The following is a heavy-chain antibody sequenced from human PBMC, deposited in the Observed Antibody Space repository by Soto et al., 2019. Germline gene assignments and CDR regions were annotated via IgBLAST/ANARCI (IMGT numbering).Heavy chain of an antibody. CDR2: ITWNSHSV. Sequence: EVQLVESGGGTVQPGRSLRLSCAASGFTFDDYSMHWVRQVQGRGLEWVSSITWNSHSVAYADSVKGRFTISRDNAKTSLFLQMNSLRPEDTALYYCAKAEGDTAMLIECAFDTWGQGTMVTVSS. J-gene: IGHJ3*02. CDR1: GFTFDDYS. D-gene: IGHD5-18*01. CDR3: AKAEGDTAMLIECAFDT. V-gene: IGHV3-9*01.